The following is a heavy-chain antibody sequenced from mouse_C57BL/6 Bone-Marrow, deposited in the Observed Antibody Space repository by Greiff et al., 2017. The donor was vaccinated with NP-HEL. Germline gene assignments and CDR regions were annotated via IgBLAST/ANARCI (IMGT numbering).Heavy chain of an antibody. D-gene: IGHD1-1*02. J-gene: IGHJ2*01. Sequence: VQLVQSGAELVRPGTSVTLSCKSSGYTFTNYWIRWVKQRPGHGLEWIGDIYPGGGYTNYNEKFKGKATLTADKSSSTAYMQFSSLTSEDSAIYYCARKLSLVDFDDWGQGTTLTVSS. CDR3: ARKLSLVDFDD. CDR1: GYTFTNYW. V-gene: IGHV1-63*01. CDR2: IYPGGGYT.